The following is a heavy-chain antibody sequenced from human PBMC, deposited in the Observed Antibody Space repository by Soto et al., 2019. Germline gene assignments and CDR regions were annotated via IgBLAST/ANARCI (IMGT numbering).Heavy chain of an antibody. D-gene: IGHD3-22*01. V-gene: IGHV3-9*01. J-gene: IGHJ4*02. CDR2: ITWNSGHI. CDR3: AKGRSSMIVVVMDY. CDR1: GFNFDDSA. Sequence: PGGSLRLSCVASGFNFDDSAMNWVRQVPGKGLEWVSGITWNSGHILYADSVKGRFTISRDNAKKSLYLELNSLRPEGTALYYCAKGRSSMIVVVMDYWGQGTPVTVSS.